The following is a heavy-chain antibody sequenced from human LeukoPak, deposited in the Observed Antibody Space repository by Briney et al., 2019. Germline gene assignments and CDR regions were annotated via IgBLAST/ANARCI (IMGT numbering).Heavy chain of an antibody. D-gene: IGHD3-3*01. V-gene: IGHV4-39*01. CDR1: GGSIRSSYYY. CDR3: ARHNYDFWSGYYSYYYYYGMDV. Sequence: PSETLSLTCTVSGGSIRSSYYYWGWVRQPPGKGLEWIGSIYDSGSTYYNPSLKSRVTISVDTSKNQFSLKLNSVTAADTAVYYCARHNYDFWSGYYSYYYYYGMDVWGQGTTVTVSS. CDR2: IYDSGST. J-gene: IGHJ6*02.